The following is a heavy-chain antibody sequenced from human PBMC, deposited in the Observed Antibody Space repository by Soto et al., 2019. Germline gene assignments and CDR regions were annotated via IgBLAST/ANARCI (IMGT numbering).Heavy chain of an antibody. J-gene: IGHJ1*01. V-gene: IGHV3-74*01. CDR3: ARLPXKSPXX. CDR1: GFTFSSYW. CDR2: ISNDGSR. Sequence: EVRLVESGGGLVQPGGSLRLSCVASGFTFSSYWMHWVRQAPGKGLVWVSSISNDGSRIYADTVKGRFTXXXDNXXNTXXXXMXSLXXXDTAXYXXARLPXKSPXXWGQ.